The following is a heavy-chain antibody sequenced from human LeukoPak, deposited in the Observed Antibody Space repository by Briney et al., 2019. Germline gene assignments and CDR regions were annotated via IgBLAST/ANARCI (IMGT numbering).Heavy chain of an antibody. Sequence: GGSLRLSCAASGFTFSTYAMHWVRQAPGKGLEYVSAISSKGDSTFYADSVKGRFTISRDNAKNSLYLQMNSLRAEDTAVYFCVRQDSGNYYKKYDYGGQGALVTVSS. CDR1: GFTFSTYA. D-gene: IGHD1-26*01. V-gene: IGHV3-64*04. CDR3: VRQDSGNYYKKYDY. CDR2: ISSKGDST. J-gene: IGHJ4*02.